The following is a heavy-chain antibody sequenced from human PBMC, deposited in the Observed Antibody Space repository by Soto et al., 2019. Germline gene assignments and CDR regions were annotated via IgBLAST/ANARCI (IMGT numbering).Heavy chain of an antibody. Sequence: PSETLSLTCTVSGGSISSSSYYWGWIRQPPGKGLEWIGSIYYSGSTYYNPSLKSRVTISVDTSKNQFSLKLSSVTAADTAVYYRARGYCTNGVCYRLDYWGQGTLVTVSS. J-gene: IGHJ4*02. V-gene: IGHV4-39*01. CDR2: IYYSGST. D-gene: IGHD2-8*01. CDR3: ARGYCTNGVCYRLDY. CDR1: GGSISSSSYY.